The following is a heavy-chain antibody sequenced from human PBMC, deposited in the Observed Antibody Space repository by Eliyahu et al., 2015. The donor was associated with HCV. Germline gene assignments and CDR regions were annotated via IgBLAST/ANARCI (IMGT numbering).Heavy chain of an antibody. J-gene: IGHJ4*02. CDR1: GFXFTSXA. D-gene: IGHD2-8*01. V-gene: IGHV3-23*01. Sequence: EVQLLESGGGLVQPGGSLRLSCAASGFXFTSXAXSWVRQAPGKGLEWVSGISDSGGSTYYADSVKGRFTISRDNSKNTLYLQMNSLRAEDTAVYYCAKDPIVLMVYAIGAYFDSWGQGTLVTVSS. CDR3: AKDPIVLMVYAIGAYFDS. CDR2: ISDSGGST.